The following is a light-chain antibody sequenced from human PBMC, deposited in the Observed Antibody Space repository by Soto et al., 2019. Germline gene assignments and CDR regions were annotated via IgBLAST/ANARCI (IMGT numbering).Light chain of an antibody. CDR3: QQYGTPRSVN. Sequence: EIVLTQSPGTLSLSPVEEATLSFMSSQSVDSNYLAWYQQKPGQTPRLIIYGASGRADGIPHRFSGSGFGTDFTLTIRKVEPEDFAVYYCQQYGTPRSVNFGQGTRREIK. CDR1: QSVDSNY. J-gene: IGKJ5*01. CDR2: GAS. V-gene: IGKV3-20*01.